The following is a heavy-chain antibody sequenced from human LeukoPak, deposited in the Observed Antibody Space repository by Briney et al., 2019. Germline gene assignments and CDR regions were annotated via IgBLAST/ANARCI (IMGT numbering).Heavy chain of an antibody. D-gene: IGHD6-13*01. CDR3: ASRRIAAAGHFDY. V-gene: IGHV4-39*07. CDR1: GGSISSYY. Sequence: SETLSLTCTVSGGSISSYYWGWIRQPPGKGLEWIGSIYYSGSTYYNPSLKSRVTISLDTSKNQFSLKLSSVTAADTAVYYCASRRIAAAGHFDYWGQGTLVTVSS. CDR2: IYYSGST. J-gene: IGHJ4*02.